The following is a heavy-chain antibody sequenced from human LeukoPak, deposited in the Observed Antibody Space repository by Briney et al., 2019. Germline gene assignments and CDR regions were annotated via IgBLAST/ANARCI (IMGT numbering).Heavy chain of an antibody. J-gene: IGHJ4*02. CDR2: INLSGST. V-gene: IGHV4-34*01. CDR3: ARGMYYFSQYFDY. D-gene: IGHD3-10*01. CDR1: GGSFSGYY. Sequence: SETLSLTCAVYGGSFSGYYWSWIRQPPGKGLEWIGEINLSGSTNYNPSLKSRVTISVDTSKNQFSLKLSSVTAADTAVYYCARGMYYFSQYFDYWGQGTLVTVSS.